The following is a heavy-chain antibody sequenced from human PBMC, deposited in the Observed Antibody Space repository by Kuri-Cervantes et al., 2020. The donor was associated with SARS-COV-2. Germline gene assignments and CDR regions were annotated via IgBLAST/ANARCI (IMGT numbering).Heavy chain of an antibody. CDR1: GGTFSSYA. D-gene: IGHD5-18*01. CDR2: IIPIFGTA. CDR3: ATEGYSIIIWAFAH. Sequence: SVKVSCKASGGTFSSYAISWVRQAPGQGLEWMGGIIPIFGTANYAQKFQGRVTITTDESTSTAYMELSSLRSEDTAVYYCATEGYSIIIWAFAHWGQGTKVTVSS. J-gene: IGHJ3*01. V-gene: IGHV1-69*05.